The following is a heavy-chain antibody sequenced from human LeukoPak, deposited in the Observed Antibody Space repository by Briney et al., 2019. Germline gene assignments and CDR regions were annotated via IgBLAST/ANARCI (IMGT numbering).Heavy chain of an antibody. Sequence: SETLSLTCAVYGGSFSGYYWSWIRQPPGKGLEWIGEINHSGSTNYNPSLKSQVTISVDTSKNQFSLKLSSVTAADTAVYYCARSLSGGARYFDYWGQGTLVTVSS. CDR1: GGSFSGYY. D-gene: IGHD3-16*01. V-gene: IGHV4-34*01. CDR3: ARSLSGGARYFDY. CDR2: INHSGST. J-gene: IGHJ4*02.